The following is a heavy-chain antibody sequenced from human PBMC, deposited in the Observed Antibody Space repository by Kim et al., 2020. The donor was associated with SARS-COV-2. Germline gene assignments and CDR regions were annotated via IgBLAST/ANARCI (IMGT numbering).Heavy chain of an antibody. J-gene: IGHJ6*02. Sequence: SVKVSCKASGGTFSSYAISWVRQAPGQGLEWMGGIIPIFGTANYAQKFQGRVTITADESTSTAYMELSSLRSEDTAVYYCASQEDAVFGVVNDVLSYYYYGMDVWGQGTTVTVSS. V-gene: IGHV1-69*13. CDR3: ASQEDAVFGVVNDVLSYYYYGMDV. CDR2: IIPIFGTA. D-gene: IGHD3-3*01. CDR1: GGTFSSYA.